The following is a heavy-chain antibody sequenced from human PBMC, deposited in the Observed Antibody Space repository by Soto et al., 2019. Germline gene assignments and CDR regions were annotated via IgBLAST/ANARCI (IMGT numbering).Heavy chain of an antibody. CDR1: GFTVSSNY. V-gene: IGHV3-53*04. CDR3: ARGSSGYGYDAFDI. CDR2: IYGDGST. D-gene: IGHD5-12*01. Sequence: GGSLRLSCAASGFTVSSNYMSWVRQAPGKGLEWVSLIYGDGSTYYADSVKGRFTISRHNSKNTLHLQMNSLTTEDTAVFYCARGSSGYGYDAFDIRGQGTMVTVSS. J-gene: IGHJ3*02.